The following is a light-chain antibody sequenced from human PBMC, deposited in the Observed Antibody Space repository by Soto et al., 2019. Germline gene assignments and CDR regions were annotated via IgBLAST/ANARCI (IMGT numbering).Light chain of an antibody. CDR1: QSVGSY. V-gene: IGKV3-11*01. J-gene: IGKJ5*01. CDR2: DAS. Sequence: LLTQAPATLSLSPGERATLSCRASQSVGSYLAWYQQKPGQAPRLLIYDASKRATDIPTRFSGSGSGTDFMPTISSLEHEDFSVYYCNQHSNWPRITFGQGTRVEIK. CDR3: NQHSNWPRIT.